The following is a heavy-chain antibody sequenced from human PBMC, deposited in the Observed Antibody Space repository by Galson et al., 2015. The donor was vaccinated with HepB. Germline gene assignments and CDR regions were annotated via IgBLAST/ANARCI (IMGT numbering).Heavy chain of an antibody. CDR3: ARAYLGYCSGGSCHGGY. V-gene: IGHV1-2*02. CDR2: INPNSGGT. D-gene: IGHD2-15*01. Sequence: SVKVSCKASGYTFTGYYMHWVRQAPGQGLEWMGWINPNSGGTNYAQKFQGRVTMTRDTSISTAYMELSRLRSDDTAVYYCARAYLGYCSGGSCHGGYWGQGTLVTVSS. CDR1: GYTFTGYY. J-gene: IGHJ4*02.